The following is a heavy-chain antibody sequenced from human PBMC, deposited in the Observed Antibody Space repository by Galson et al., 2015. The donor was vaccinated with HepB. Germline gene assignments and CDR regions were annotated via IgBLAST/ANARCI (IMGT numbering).Heavy chain of an antibody. Sequence: SVKVSCKASGYTFTGYYMHWVRQAPGQGLEWMGWINPNSGGTNYAQKFQGRVTMTRDTSISTAYMELSRLRSDDTAVYYCARYYYDSSGYYWWGQGTLVTVSS. D-gene: IGHD3-22*01. CDR3: ARYYYDSSGYYW. CDR2: INPNSGGT. J-gene: IGHJ4*02. V-gene: IGHV1-2*02. CDR1: GYTFTGYY.